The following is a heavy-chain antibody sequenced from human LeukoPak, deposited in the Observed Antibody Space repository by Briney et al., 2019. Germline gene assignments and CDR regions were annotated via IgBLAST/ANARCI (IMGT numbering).Heavy chain of an antibody. D-gene: IGHD2-15*01. Sequence: GGSLRLSCAASGFTYSSYAMSWVRQAPGKRLEWVSAISGSGGSTYYADSVKGRFTIPRDNSKNTLYLQMNSLRAEDTAVYYCAKFIGGSYDYWGQGTLVTVSS. CDR2: ISGSGGST. CDR1: GFTYSSYA. V-gene: IGHV3-23*01. CDR3: AKFIGGSYDY. J-gene: IGHJ4*02.